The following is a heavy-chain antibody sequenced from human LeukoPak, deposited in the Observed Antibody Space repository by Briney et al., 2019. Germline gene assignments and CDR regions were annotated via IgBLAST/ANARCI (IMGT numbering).Heavy chain of an antibody. V-gene: IGHV4-34*01. D-gene: IGHD3-3*01. J-gene: IGHJ6*02. CDR3: ARRHYDFWSGFSGSYGMVV. CDR1: GGSFSGYY. CDR2: INPSGST. Sequence: SETLSLTCAVYGGSFSGYYWSWIRQPPGKGLEWTGQINPSGSTNYNPSLKSRVTISVDTSKNQFSLKLSSVTVADAAVYYCARRHYDFWSGFSGSYGMVVWGQGATVTVSS.